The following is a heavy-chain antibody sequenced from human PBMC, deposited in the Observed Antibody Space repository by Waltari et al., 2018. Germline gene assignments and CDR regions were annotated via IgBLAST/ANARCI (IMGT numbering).Heavy chain of an antibody. Sequence: EVQVLESGGGLVQPGGSLRLSCAASGFPFCCCAMSWVRQAPGKGLEWVSTINNAGDDTYYADSVRGRFTISRDNSKNTLYLQVNSLRAEDTAIYYCAKLAGISAWFFDYWGQGTLVTVSS. D-gene: IGHD1-1*01. CDR1: GFPFCCCA. V-gene: IGHV3-23*01. CDR2: INNAGDDT. J-gene: IGHJ4*02. CDR3: AKLAGISAWFFDY.